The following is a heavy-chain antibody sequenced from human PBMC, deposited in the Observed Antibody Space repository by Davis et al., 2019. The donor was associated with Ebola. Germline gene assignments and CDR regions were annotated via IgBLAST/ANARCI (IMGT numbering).Heavy chain of an antibody. Sequence: PSETLSLTCTVSGGSVSSGSYYWSWIRQPPGKGLEWIGYIYYSGSTNYNPSLKSRVTISVDTSKNQFSLKLSSVTAADTAVYYCARSYCSSTTCYRDFDYWGQGTLVTVSS. CDR3: ARSYCSSTTCYRDFDY. J-gene: IGHJ4*02. CDR1: GGSVSSGSYY. CDR2: IYYSGST. V-gene: IGHV4-61*01. D-gene: IGHD2-2*02.